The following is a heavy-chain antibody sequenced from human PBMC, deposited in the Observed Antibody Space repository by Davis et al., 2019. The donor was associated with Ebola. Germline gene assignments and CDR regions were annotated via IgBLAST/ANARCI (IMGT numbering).Heavy chain of an antibody. J-gene: IGHJ6*03. CDR3: ARGPATFFYYIDV. Sequence: SVKVCKASGGSFSGHAITWVRQAPGQGLQWMGGIIPAYGTADYPQKFRGRVPITADESTSTAYMELTSLTSDDTAIYHCARGPATFFYYIDVWGEGTTVIVSS. CDR1: GGSFSGHA. CDR2: IIPAYGTA. V-gene: IGHV1-69*13.